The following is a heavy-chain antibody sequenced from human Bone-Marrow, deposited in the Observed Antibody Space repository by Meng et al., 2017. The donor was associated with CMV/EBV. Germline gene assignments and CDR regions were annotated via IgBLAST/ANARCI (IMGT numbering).Heavy chain of an antibody. CDR1: GGTFSSYA. Sequence: SVKVSCKASGGTFSSYAISWVRQAPGQGLEWMGGIIPIFGTANYAQKFQGRVTITTDESTSTAYMELSSLRSEDTAVYYCVRDHDFWSGYYHYYGMDVWGQGTTVTVSS. V-gene: IGHV1-69*05. CDR3: VRDHDFWSGYYHYYGMDV. J-gene: IGHJ6*02. CDR2: IIPIFGTA. D-gene: IGHD3-3*01.